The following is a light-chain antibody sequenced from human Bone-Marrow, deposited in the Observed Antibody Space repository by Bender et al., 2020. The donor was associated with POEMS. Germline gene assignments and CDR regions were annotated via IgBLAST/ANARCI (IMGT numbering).Light chain of an antibody. Sequence: QSALTQPASVSGSPGQSITISCTGTSSNIGTYNLVSWYQQHPGKAPKLIIYDVNNRPSGVSTRFSGSKSGNTASLTISGLQAEDEADYYCSSYTSHTVTALFGGGTNLIVL. CDR2: DVN. CDR1: SSNIGTYNL. CDR3: SSYTSHTVTAL. V-gene: IGLV2-14*02. J-gene: IGLJ2*01.